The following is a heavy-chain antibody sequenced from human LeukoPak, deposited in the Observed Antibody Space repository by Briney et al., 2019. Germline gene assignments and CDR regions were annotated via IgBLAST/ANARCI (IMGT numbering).Heavy chain of an antibody. CDR1: GFIFSNHA. Sequence: GGSLRLSCAASGFIFSNHAMSWVRQAPGKGLEWVSTISGSGGSTYYADSVKGRFTISRDNSKNTLYLQMNSLRAEDTAVYYCAKGPLGYSYGLFDYWGQGTLVTVSS. CDR3: AKGPLGYSYGLFDY. V-gene: IGHV3-23*01. CDR2: ISGSGGST. D-gene: IGHD5-18*01. J-gene: IGHJ4*02.